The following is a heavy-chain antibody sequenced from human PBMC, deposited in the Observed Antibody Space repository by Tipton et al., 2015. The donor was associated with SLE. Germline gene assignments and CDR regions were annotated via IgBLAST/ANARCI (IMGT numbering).Heavy chain of an antibody. V-gene: IGHV4-39*01. D-gene: IGHD3-22*01. CDR1: GGSISSTYYY. CDR2: IYYSGSS. Sequence: LRLTCTVSGGSISSTYYYWAWIRQPPGKGLEWIGSIYYSGSSYYNPSLKSRVTMSVDTSKNQLTLKLSSVIAADTAVYYCARQKCDTSAYRRAWADAIDIWGPGTMVTVSS. CDR3: ARQKCDTSAYRRAWADAIDI. J-gene: IGHJ3*02.